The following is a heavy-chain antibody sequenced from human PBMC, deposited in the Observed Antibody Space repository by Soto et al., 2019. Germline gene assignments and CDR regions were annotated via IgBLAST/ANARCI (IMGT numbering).Heavy chain of an antibody. Sequence: QVQLQESGPGLVKPSETLSLSCSVSGGSISGHYWSWVRQTPGKGLEWIGYMYYSRSTNYNPSLKSRVTISVDTSKNHFSLRLTSVTAADTAVYYCARGPYYDLIWNYYYMDVWGKGTTVTVSS. D-gene: IGHD3-16*01. CDR3: ARGPYYDLIWNYYYMDV. CDR2: MYYSRST. CDR1: GGSISGHY. J-gene: IGHJ6*03. V-gene: IGHV4-59*08.